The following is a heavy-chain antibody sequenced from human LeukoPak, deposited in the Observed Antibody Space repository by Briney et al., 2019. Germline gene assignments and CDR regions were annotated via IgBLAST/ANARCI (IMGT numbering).Heavy chain of an antibody. Sequence: GGSLRLSCAASGFTFSDYYMSWIRQAPGKGLEWVSYISSSGSTIYYADSVKGRFTISRDNAKNSLYLQMNSLRAEDTAVCYCARELGATARAFDIWGQGTMVTVSS. CDR1: GFTFSDYY. CDR3: ARELGATARAFDI. CDR2: ISSSGSTI. V-gene: IGHV3-11*01. D-gene: IGHD1-26*01. J-gene: IGHJ3*02.